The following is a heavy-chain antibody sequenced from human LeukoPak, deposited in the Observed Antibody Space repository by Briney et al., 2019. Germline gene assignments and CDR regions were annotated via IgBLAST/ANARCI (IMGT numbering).Heavy chain of an antibody. D-gene: IGHD2-2*01. Sequence: SETLSLTCTVSGGSISSGSYYWSWIRQPAGKGLEWIGLVYTSGRTIYNPSLKSRVTISVDTSKNHVSLKLNSVTAADTAVYYCARTIPTAYTNWFDPWGQGTLVTVSS. J-gene: IGHJ5*02. CDR2: VYTSGRT. CDR1: GGSISSGSYY. V-gene: IGHV4-61*02. CDR3: ARTIPTAYTNWFDP.